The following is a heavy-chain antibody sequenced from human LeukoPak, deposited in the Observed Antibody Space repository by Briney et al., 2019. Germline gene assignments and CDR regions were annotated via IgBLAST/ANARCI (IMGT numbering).Heavy chain of an antibody. CDR3: ARDNYAGANWFDP. V-gene: IGHV1-69*05. J-gene: IGHJ5*02. CDR2: IIPIFGTA. D-gene: IGHD1-7*01. CDR1: GGTFSSYA. Sequence: GASVKVSCKASGGTFSSYAISWVRQAPGKGLEWMGGIIPIFGTANYAQKFQGRVTITTAESTSTASMELSSLRSEDTAVYYCARDNYAGANWFDPWGQGTLVTVSS.